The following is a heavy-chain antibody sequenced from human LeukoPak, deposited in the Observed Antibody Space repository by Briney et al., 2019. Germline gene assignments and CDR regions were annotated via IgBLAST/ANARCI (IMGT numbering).Heavy chain of an antibody. Sequence: PSETLSLTCAVYGGSFSGYYWSWIRQPPGKGLEWIGEIYHSGSTNYNPSLKSRVTISVDTSKNQFSLKLSSVTAADTAVYYCARQGTTGTTVDYWGQGTLVTVSS. CDR1: GGSFSGYY. J-gene: IGHJ4*02. D-gene: IGHD1-1*01. CDR2: IYHSGST. CDR3: ARQGTTGTTVDY. V-gene: IGHV4-34*01.